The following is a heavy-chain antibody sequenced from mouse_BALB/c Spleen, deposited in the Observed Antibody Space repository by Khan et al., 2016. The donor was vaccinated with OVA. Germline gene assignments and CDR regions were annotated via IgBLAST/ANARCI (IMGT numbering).Heavy chain of an antibody. V-gene: IGHV2-6-1*01. CDR2: IWSDGST. CDR3: ARQPYYHYYVMDY. J-gene: IGHJ4*01. CDR1: GFSLTNYG. D-gene: IGHD2-10*01. Sequence: QIQLVQSGPGLVAPSQSLSITCTISGFSLTNYGVHWVRQPPGKGLEWLVVIWSDGSTTYDSALKSRLTISKDNSKSQVFLKMDSLQTDDIAMYYCARQPYYHYYVMDYWGQGTSVTVSA.